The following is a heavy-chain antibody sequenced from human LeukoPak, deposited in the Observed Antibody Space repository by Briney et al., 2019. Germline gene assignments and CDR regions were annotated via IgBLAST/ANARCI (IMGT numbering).Heavy chain of an antibody. D-gene: IGHD1-26*01. Sequence: SETLSLTCTVSGGSISSYYWSWIRQPAGKGLEWIGRIYTSGSTNYNPSLKSRVTISVDTSKNQFSLRLTSVTAADTAVYYCARNRVVGAPNFDYWGQGTLVTVFS. CDR3: ARNRVVGAPNFDY. V-gene: IGHV4-4*07. CDR1: GGSISSYY. J-gene: IGHJ4*02. CDR2: IYTSGST.